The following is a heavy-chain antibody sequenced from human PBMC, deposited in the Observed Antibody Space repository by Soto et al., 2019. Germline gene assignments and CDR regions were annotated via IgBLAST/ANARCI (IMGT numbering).Heavy chain of an antibody. CDR3: ARVGVGQYEFDY. CDR1: GFTFSSYW. Sequence: EVQLVESGGALVQPGGSLRLSCAASGFTFSSYWMHWVRQVPGEGLVGVSRIKTDGSSTSYADSVKGRFTISRDNAKNTMYLQMNNLGAEDRAVSYCARVGVGQYEFDYWGQGTLVTFSS. J-gene: IGHJ4*02. V-gene: IGHV3-74*01. CDR2: IKTDGSST. D-gene: IGHD3-16*01.